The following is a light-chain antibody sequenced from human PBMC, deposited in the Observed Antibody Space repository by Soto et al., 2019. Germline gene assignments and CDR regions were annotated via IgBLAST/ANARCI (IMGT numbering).Light chain of an antibody. Sequence: QSVLTQPASVSGSPGQSITISCTGTSSDVGAYNYVSWYQHHPGKAPKLLIREVSNRPSGVSNRFSGSKSGNTASLTISGLQAEDEAEYYCSSYTSGSTPWVFGGGTKVTVL. CDR2: EVS. V-gene: IGLV2-14*01. J-gene: IGLJ3*02. CDR1: SSDVGAYNY. CDR3: SSYTSGSTPWV.